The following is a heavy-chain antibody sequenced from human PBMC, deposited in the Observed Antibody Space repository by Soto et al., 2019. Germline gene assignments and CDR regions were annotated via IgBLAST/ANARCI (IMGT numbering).Heavy chain of an antibody. CDR3: ARDPRGSSSSVPVDY. D-gene: IGHD6-6*01. Sequence: ASVKVSCKSSGYTFTSYYMHCVRQAPGQGLEWMGIINPSGGSTSYAQKFQGRVTMTRDTSTSTVYMELSSLRSEDTAVYYCARDPRGSSSSVPVDYWGQGTLVTVSS. CDR2: INPSGGST. V-gene: IGHV1-46*03. J-gene: IGHJ4*02. CDR1: GYTFTSYY.